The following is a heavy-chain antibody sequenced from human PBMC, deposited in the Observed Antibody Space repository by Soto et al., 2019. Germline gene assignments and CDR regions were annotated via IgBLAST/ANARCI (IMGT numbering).Heavy chain of an antibody. D-gene: IGHD4-4*01. CDR3: TTNFYSDYGMDV. V-gene: IGHV3-15*01. CDR1: GITFSNAW. CDR2: IKSKSDGGTT. J-gene: IGHJ6*02. Sequence: EVQLVESGGGLVKPGGSLRLSCAASGITFSNAWMNWVHQSPGKGLEWVGRIKSKSDGGTTDYAAPVKGRFTISRDDSKNTLCLQMNSLKTEDTAVYYCTTNFYSDYGMDVWGQGTTVTVSS.